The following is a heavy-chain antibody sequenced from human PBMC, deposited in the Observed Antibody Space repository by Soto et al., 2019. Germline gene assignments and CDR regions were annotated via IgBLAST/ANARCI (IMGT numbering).Heavy chain of an antibody. J-gene: IGHJ4*02. Sequence: VQLVQSGAEVKKPGSSVKVSCKASGDTFSFYTINWVRQAPGLGLEWVGRINPILSMSNYAQKFQGRVTMTADKSTSTAYMELRSLRSEDTAMYYCATSYGSGYRAFDYWGQGALVTVSS. V-gene: IGHV1-69*02. CDR3: ATSYGSGYRAFDY. CDR2: INPILSMS. D-gene: IGHD3-10*01. CDR1: GDTFSFYT.